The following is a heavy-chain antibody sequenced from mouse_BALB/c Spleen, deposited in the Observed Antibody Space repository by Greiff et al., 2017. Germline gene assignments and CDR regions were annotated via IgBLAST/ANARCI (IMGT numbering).Heavy chain of an antibody. CDR2: INPGSGGT. Sequence: QVQLKQSGAELVRPGTSVKVSCKASGYAFTNYLIEWVKQRPGQGLEWIGVINPGSGGTNYNEKFKGKATLTADKSSSTAYMQLSSLTSDDSAVYFCARLWDGFDYWGQGTTLTVSS. CDR3: ARLWDGFDY. V-gene: IGHV1-54*01. CDR1: GYAFTNYL. J-gene: IGHJ2*01. D-gene: IGHD4-1*01.